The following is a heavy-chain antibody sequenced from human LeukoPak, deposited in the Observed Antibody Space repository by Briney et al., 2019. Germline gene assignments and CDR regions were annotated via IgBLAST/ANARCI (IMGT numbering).Heavy chain of an antibody. J-gene: IGHJ4*02. V-gene: IGHV3-48*03. CDR1: GFTFSSYE. CDR3: ARARDAGYCSGGSCYSILAY. D-gene: IGHD2-15*01. CDR2: ISSSSSTM. Sequence: GGSLRLSCAASGFTFSSYEMNWVRQAPGKGLEWVSYISSSSSTMYYADSVKGRFTISRDNAENSLSLQMNSLRAEDTAVYYCARARDAGYCSGGSCYSILAYWGQGTLVTVSS.